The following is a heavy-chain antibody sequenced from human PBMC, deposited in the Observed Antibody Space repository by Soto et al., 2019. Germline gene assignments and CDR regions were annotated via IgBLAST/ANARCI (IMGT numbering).Heavy chain of an antibody. CDR1: GGSISSGCYS. V-gene: IGHV4-30-2*01. J-gene: IGHJ6*02. Sequence: SETLSLTCAVSGGSISSGCYSWSWIRQPPGKGLEWIGYIYHSGSTYYNPSLKSRVTISVDRSKNQFSLKLSSVTAADTAVYYCAREDYYYGMDVWGQGTTVTVSS. CDR3: AREDYYYGMDV. CDR2: IYHSGST.